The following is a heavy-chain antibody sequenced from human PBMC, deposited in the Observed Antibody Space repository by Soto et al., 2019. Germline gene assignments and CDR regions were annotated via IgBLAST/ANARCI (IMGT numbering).Heavy chain of an antibody. Sequence: EVQLVESGGGLVQPGGSLRLSCAASGFTFSSYWMHWVRQAPGKGLVWVSRSNSDGSSTSYADSVKGRFTISRDNAKHTLYLQMNSLRAEDTAVYYCAAPVPTRYYFAYWGQGNLVTVSS. CDR1: GFTFSSYW. D-gene: IGHD4-17*01. J-gene: IGHJ4*02. CDR2: SNSDGSST. V-gene: IGHV3-74*01. CDR3: AAPVPTRYYFAY.